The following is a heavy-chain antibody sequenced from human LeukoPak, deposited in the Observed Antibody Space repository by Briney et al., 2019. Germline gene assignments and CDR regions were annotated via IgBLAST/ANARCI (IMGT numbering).Heavy chain of an antibody. J-gene: IGHJ4*02. V-gene: IGHV3-9*01. CDR1: GFTLDDYA. CDR3: ARSVGSGSYVDY. Sequence: GGSLRLSCAASGFTLDDYAMQWVRQAPGRGLEWVSGISWNSGSIGYGDSVKGRFTISRDNAKKSLYLQMNSLRVEDTALYYCARSVGSGSYVDYWGQGTLVTVSS. D-gene: IGHD1-26*01. CDR2: ISWNSGSI.